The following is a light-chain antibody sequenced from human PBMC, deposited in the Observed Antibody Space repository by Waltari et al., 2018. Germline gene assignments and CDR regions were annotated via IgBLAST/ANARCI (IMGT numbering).Light chain of an antibody. CDR1: RSVSNTY. Sequence: EIVLTQSPGTLSLSPGERATLSCRASRSVSNTYLAWYQQKPGQAPRLLIYGTSTRATGIPGRFSGSGSGTEFTLTISSLQSEDFAVYYCQQYNNWLITFGQGTRLEIK. J-gene: IGKJ5*01. V-gene: IGKV3-15*01. CDR3: QQYNNWLIT. CDR2: GTS.